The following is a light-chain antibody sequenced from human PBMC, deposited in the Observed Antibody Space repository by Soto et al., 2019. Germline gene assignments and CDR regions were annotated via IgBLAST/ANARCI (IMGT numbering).Light chain of an antibody. CDR1: QSVSSN. J-gene: IGKJ1*01. CDR3: QQYNNWPWT. CDR2: GAS. V-gene: IGKV3-15*01. Sequence: EIVLTQSQVTLSVSPGERATLSCLASQSVSSNLAWYQQKPGQAPRLLIYGASTRATGIPARFSGSGSGTEFTLTISSLQSEDFAVYYCQQYNNWPWTFGQGTKVDI.